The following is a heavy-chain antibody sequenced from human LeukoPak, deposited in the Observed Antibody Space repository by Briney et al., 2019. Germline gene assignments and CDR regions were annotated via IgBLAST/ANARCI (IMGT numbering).Heavy chain of an antibody. V-gene: IGHV3-7*03. D-gene: IGHD3-10*01. J-gene: IGHJ4*02. CDR1: GFTFSSYW. Sequence: GGSLRLSCAASGFTFSSYWMSWVRQAPGKGVEWVANIKQDGSEKYYVDSVKGRFTISRDNAKNSLYLQMNSLRAEDTALYYCAKDPGGYYYGSGSYQDYWGQGTLVTVSS. CDR2: IKQDGSEK. CDR3: AKDPGGYYYGSGSYQDY.